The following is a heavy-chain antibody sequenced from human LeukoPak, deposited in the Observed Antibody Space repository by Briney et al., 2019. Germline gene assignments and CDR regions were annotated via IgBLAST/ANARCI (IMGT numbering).Heavy chain of an antibody. CDR3: ARETSPLMAYYYYYGMDV. V-gene: IGHV3-33*01. J-gene: IGHJ6*02. CDR2: IWYDGSNK. CDR1: GFTFSSYG. Sequence: GGSLRLSCAASGFTFSSYGMHWVRQAPGEGLEWVAVIWYDGSNKYYADSVKGRFTISRDNSKNTLYLQMNSLRAEDTAVYYCARETSPLMAYYYYYGMDVWGQGTTVTVSS. D-gene: IGHD3-10*01.